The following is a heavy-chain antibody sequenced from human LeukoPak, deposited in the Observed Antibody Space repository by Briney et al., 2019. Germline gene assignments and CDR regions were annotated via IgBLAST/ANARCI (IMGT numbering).Heavy chain of an antibody. J-gene: IGHJ5*02. D-gene: IGHD6-19*01. CDR1: GYTFTGYY. CDR3: AREGPYGSGWS. CDR2: ISPNNNDT. Sequence: ASVKVSCKASGYTFTGYYMHWVRQAPGQGLEWMGWISPNNNDTKHAQKFQGRVTMTRDTSISTAYMELSRLRSDDSAVYYCAREGPYGSGWSWGQGTLVTVSS. V-gene: IGHV1-2*02.